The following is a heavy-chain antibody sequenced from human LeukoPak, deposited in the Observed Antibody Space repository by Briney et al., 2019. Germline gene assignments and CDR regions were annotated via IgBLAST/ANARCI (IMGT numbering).Heavy chain of an antibody. CDR2: ISYDGSNK. Sequence: GALRLSCAASGFTFSDFAMHWVRQAPGQGLEWVALISYDGSNKYYADSVKGRFTISRDNAKNSLYLQMNSLRAEDTAVYYCASKRIAAAGFDYWGQGTLVTVSS. V-gene: IGHV3-30-3*01. CDR3: ASKRIAAAGFDY. CDR1: GFTFSDFA. D-gene: IGHD6-13*01. J-gene: IGHJ4*02.